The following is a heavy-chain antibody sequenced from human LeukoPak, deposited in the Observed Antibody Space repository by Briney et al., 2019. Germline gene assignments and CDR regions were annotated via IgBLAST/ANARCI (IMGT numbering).Heavy chain of an antibody. Sequence: EASVKVSCKASGYTFTSYGISWVRQAPGQGLEWMGWISAYNGNTNYAQKLQGGVTMTTDTSTSTAYMQLRSLRSDDTAVYYCARAGGYYDSSAPLDYWGQGTLVTVSS. J-gene: IGHJ4*02. CDR2: ISAYNGNT. CDR3: ARAGGYYDSSAPLDY. CDR1: GYTFTSYG. V-gene: IGHV1-18*01. D-gene: IGHD3-22*01.